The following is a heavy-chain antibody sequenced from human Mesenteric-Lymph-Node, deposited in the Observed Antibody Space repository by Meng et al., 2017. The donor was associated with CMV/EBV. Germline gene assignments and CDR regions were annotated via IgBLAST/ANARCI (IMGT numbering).Heavy chain of an antibody. CDR3: ASPAVAGFDY. D-gene: IGHD6-19*01. J-gene: IGHJ4*02. CDR1: AVSFSNYY. V-gene: IGHV4-34*01. CDR2: INHSGST. Sequence: SETLSLTCTVSAVSFSNYYWSWIRQPPGKGLEWIGEINHSGSTNYNPSLKSRVTISVDTSKNQFSLKLSSVTAADTAVYYCASPAVAGFDYWGQGTLVTVSS.